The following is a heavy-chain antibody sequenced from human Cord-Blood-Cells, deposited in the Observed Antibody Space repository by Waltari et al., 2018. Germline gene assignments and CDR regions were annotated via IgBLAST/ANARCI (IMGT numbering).Heavy chain of an antibody. D-gene: IGHD1-26*01. CDR3: ARAPSIVGATGGFDY. Sequence: QVQLQQWGAGLLKPSETLSLTCAAYGGSFSGYYWSWIRQPPGKGLEWSGEINHSGSTNYNPSLKSRVTISVDTSKNQFSLKLSSVTAADTVVYYCARAPSIVGATGGFDYWGQGTLVTVSS. J-gene: IGHJ4*02. V-gene: IGHV4-34*01. CDR2: INHSGST. CDR1: GGSFSGYY.